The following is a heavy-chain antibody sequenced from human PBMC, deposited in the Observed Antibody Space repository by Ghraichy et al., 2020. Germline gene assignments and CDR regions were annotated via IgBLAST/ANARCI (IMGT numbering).Heavy chain of an antibody. J-gene: IGHJ3*02. CDR3: AREAAAFAFDI. Sequence: GESLNISCAASGFTVSSNYMSWVRQAPGKGLEWVSVIYSGGSTYYADSVKGRFTISRDNSKNTLYLQMNSLRAEDTAVYYCAREAAAFAFDIWGQGTMVTVSS. V-gene: IGHV3-66*01. CDR2: IYSGGST. CDR1: GFTVSSNY. D-gene: IGHD6-13*01.